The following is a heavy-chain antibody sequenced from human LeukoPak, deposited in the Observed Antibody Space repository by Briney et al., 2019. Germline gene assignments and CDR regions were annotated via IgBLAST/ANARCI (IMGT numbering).Heavy chain of an antibody. D-gene: IGHD2-2*01. CDR1: GGTFSSYA. CDR3: ARSRGYCSSTSCPAPPYYMDV. V-gene: IGHV1-69*13. CDR2: IIPIFGTA. J-gene: IGHJ6*03. Sequence: SVKVSCKASGGTFSSYAISWVRQAPGQGLEWMGGIIPIFGTANYAQKFQGRVTITADESTSTAYMELSSLRSDDTAVYYCARSRGYCSSTSCPAPPYYMDVWGKGTTVTVSS.